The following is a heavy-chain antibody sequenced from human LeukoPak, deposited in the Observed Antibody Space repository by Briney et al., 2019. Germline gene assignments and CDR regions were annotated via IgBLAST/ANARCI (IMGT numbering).Heavy chain of an antibody. CDR1: GYSFISYW. V-gene: IGHV5-51*03. CDR2: IYPGDSET. J-gene: IGHJ4*02. D-gene: IGHD1-20*01. CDR3: ARALPGINNWNEFDY. Sequence: PGESLKISCKASGYSFISYWIGWVRQMPGKGLEWMVIIYPGDSETRYSPSFQGQISISVDKSISTAYLQWSSLKASDTAMYYCARALPGINNWNEFDYWGQGTRVTVSS.